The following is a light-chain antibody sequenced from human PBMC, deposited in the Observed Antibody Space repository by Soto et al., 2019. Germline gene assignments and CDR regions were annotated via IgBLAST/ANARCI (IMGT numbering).Light chain of an antibody. V-gene: IGKV1-8*01. CDR2: AAS. CDR1: QGISSY. J-gene: IGKJ1*01. Sequence: AIRMTQSPSSFSASTGDRVTITCRASQGISSYLAWYQQKPGKAPKLLIYAASTLQSGVPSRFSGSGSGTDFTLTISCLQSEDFATYYCQQYYSYPWTFGQGDQGGNQT. CDR3: QQYYSYPWT.